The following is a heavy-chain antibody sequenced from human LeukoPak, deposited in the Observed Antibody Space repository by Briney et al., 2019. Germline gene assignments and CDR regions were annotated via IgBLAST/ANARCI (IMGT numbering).Heavy chain of an antibody. V-gene: IGHV3-30*04. CDR3: ARDLRDSSSSELDY. D-gene: IGHD6-6*01. CDR2: ISYDGSNK. J-gene: IGHJ4*02. Sequence: SLRLSCAASGFTFSSYAMHWVRQAPGKGLEWVAIISYDGSNKYYADSVKGRFTISRDNSKNTLYLQMNSLRAEDTAVYYCARDLRDSSSSELDYWGQGTLVTVSS. CDR1: GFTFSSYA.